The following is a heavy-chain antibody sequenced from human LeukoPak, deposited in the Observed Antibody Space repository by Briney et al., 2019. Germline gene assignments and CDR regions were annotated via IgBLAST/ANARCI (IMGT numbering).Heavy chain of an antibody. J-gene: IGHJ4*02. Sequence: PGGSLRLSCAASGFTFSNFAMSWVRQAPGKGLELVSAMSSVTYYADSVKGRFTISRDDSKSTLFLQMNSLRAEDTAVYYCAKAFFSGSGGNHKHFDSWGQGTLVTVSS. V-gene: IGHV3-23*01. CDR2: MSSVT. CDR1: GFTFSNFA. CDR3: AKAFFSGSGGNHKHFDS. D-gene: IGHD3-10*01.